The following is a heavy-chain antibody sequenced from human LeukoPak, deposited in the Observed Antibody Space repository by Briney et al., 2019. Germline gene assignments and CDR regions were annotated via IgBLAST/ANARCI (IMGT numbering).Heavy chain of an antibody. CDR2: IFYSGYP. CDR3: ARGLTFDYYYGSGSYPDRDY. D-gene: IGHD3-10*01. V-gene: IGHV4-39*01. J-gene: IGHJ4*02. CDR1: GASISSSGYY. Sequence: SETLSLTCTVSGASISSSGYYWGWIRQPPGKGLEWIGNIFYSGYPYYNPSLKSRVAISIDTSKNQFSLKLSSVTAADTAVYYCARGLTFDYYYGSGSYPDRDYWGQGTLVTVSS.